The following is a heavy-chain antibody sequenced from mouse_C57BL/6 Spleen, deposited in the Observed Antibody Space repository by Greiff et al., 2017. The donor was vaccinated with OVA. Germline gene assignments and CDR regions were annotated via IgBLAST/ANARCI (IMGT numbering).Heavy chain of an antibody. J-gene: IGHJ4*01. V-gene: IGHV1-82*01. D-gene: IGHD1-1*01. CDR1: GYAFSSSW. CDR3: AREDYYGSSHYAMDY. CDR2: IYPGDGDT. Sequence: QVQLKESGPELVKPGASVKISCKASGYAFSSSWMNWVKQRPGKGLEWIGRIYPGDGDTNYNGKFKGKATLTADKSSSTAYMQLSSLTSEDSAVYFCAREDYYGSSHYAMDYWGQGTSVTVSS.